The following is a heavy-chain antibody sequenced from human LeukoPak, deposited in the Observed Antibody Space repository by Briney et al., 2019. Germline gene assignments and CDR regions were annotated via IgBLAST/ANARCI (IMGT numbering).Heavy chain of an antibody. D-gene: IGHD3-16*02. CDR2: IYYSGST. CDR1: GGSLSSSSYY. V-gene: IGHV4-39*01. Sequence: SETLSLTRTLSGGSLSSSSYYWGWISQPPGNGMEWNGCIYYSGSTYYNPSLKSRVTISVDTSKNQFSLKLSSVTAADTAVYYCARSVLSVWGSYRYFDYWGQGTLVTVSS. J-gene: IGHJ4*02. CDR3: ARSVLSVWGSYRYFDY.